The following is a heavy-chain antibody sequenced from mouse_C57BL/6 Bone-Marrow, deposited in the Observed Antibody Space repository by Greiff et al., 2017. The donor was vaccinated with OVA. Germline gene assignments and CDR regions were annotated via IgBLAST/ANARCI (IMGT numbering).Heavy chain of an antibody. CDR1: GFSLTSYG. CDR2: IWSGGST. Sequence: QVQLKESGPGLVQPSQSLSITCTVSGFSLTSYGVHWVRQSPGKGLEWMGVIWSGGSTDYNAAFISRLSISKDNSKSQVFFKMNSLQADDNARYYCARKSYDGYPHWYFDVWGTGTTVTVSS. D-gene: IGHD2-3*01. CDR3: ARKSYDGYPHWYFDV. J-gene: IGHJ1*03. V-gene: IGHV2-2*01.